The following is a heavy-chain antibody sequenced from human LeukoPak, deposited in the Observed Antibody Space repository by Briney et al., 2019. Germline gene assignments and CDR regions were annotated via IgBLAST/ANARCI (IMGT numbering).Heavy chain of an antibody. CDR2: MKLDGSEE. V-gene: IGHV3-7*01. Sequence: PGGSLRLSCAASGFTFSSYWMSWVRQAPGKGLEWVANMKLDGSEEYYVDSVKGRFTISRDNAKNSLYLQMNSLRVDDTAVYYCTRWARYCGGSCYSWFDPWGQGTLVTVSS. J-gene: IGHJ5*02. D-gene: IGHD2-21*02. CDR1: GFTFSSYW. CDR3: TRWARYCGGSCYSWFDP.